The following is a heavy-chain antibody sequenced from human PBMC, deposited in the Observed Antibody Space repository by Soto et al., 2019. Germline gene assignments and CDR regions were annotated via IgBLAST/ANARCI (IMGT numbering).Heavy chain of an antibody. CDR2: IYYIGTT. J-gene: IGHJ5*02. Sequence: QVQLQESGPGLVKASQTLSLTCTVSGGSIRNGNYYWSWIRQLPGKGLEWIWNIYYIGTTSYNPSLKSRVIISIDTSKNQFSLELTSVLAADTAVYYCAKNETTRPWFDPWGQGTLVTVSS. CDR1: GGSIRNGNYY. D-gene: IGHD1-1*01. V-gene: IGHV4-31*03. CDR3: AKNETTRPWFDP.